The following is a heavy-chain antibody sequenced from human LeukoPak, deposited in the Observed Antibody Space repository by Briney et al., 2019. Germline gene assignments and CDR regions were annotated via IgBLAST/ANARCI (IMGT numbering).Heavy chain of an antibody. V-gene: IGHV4-31*03. J-gene: IGHJ4*02. CDR2: IYYSGTT. D-gene: IGHD2-15*01. CDR1: GGSISRGYY. CDR3: ASRYCSGGSCYGTLDY. Sequence: PSQTLSLTCNVSGGSISRGYYWNWIRQPPGKGLEWIGHIYYSGTTYYNPSLKSRVTISVDTSKNQFSLKVISVSAADTAVYYCASRYCSGGSCYGTLDYWGQGTLVTVSS.